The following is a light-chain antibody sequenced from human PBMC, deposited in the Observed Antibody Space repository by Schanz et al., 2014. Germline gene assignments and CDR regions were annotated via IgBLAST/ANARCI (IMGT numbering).Light chain of an antibody. V-gene: IGLV2-8*01. J-gene: IGLJ2*01. CDR3: SSNAGSDNLI. CDR2: DVS. CDR1: SSDVGGYNY. Sequence: QSALTQPPSASGSPGQSVTISCTGTSSDVGGYNYVSWYQQYPGKAPKLMIYDVSKRPSGVPDRFSGSKSGNTASLTVSGLQADDEADYCCSSNAGSDNLIFGGGTKLTVL.